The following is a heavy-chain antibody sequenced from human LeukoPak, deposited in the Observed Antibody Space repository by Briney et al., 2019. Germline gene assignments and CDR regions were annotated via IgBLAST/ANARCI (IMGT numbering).Heavy chain of an antibody. CDR2: INPSGGST. J-gene: IGHJ6*03. CDR1: GYTFTGYY. V-gene: IGHV1-46*01. CDR3: ARALIAAAGEPDYYYYMDV. D-gene: IGHD6-13*01. Sequence: ASVKVSCKASGYTFTGYYMHWVRHAPGQGLEWMGIINPSGGSTSYAQKFQGRVTMTRDMSTSTVYMELSSLRSEDTAVYYCARALIAAAGEPDYYYYMDVWGKGTTVTVSS.